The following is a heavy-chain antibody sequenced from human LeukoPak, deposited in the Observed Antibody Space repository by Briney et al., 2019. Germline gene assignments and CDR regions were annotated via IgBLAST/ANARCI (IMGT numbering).Heavy chain of an antibody. D-gene: IGHD3-3*01. CDR1: GFPFRSYA. V-gene: IGHV3-64*01. CDR3: AKDHDFWRQTYFDY. CDR2: ITLDGIST. J-gene: IGHJ4*02. Sequence: GGSLRLSCAASGFPFRSYAMHWVRQAPGKGLEYVSAITLDGISTYYANSVKGRFTISRDNSKNTLYLQMGSLRAEDMAVYYCAKDHDFWRQTYFDYWGQGTPVTVSS.